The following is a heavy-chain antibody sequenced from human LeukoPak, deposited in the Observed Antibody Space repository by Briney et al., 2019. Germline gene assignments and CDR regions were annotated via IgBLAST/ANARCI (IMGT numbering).Heavy chain of an antibody. Sequence: PSETLSLTCTVSGGSFSSSSYYWAWIRQPPGKGLEWIGSIYYSGSTYYNPSLKSRVTISVDTSKNQFSLKLSSVTAADTAVYYCARENMGEVGATDFDYWGQGTLVTVSS. V-gene: IGHV4-39*07. D-gene: IGHD1-26*01. CDR1: GGSFSSSSYY. CDR2: IYYSGST. CDR3: ARENMGEVGATDFDY. J-gene: IGHJ4*02.